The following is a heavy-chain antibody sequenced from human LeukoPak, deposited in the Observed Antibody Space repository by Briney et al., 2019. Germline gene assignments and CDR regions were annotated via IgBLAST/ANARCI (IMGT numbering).Heavy chain of an antibody. Sequence: GGSLRLSCAVSGFTFSGYYMSWIRQAPGKGLERVSYISSSGSIIYYGDSVKGRFTISRDNAKNSLYLQMNSLRAEDTAVYYCARPRSVAGPIDYWGQGTLVTVSS. CDR1: GFTFSGYY. J-gene: IGHJ4*02. CDR2: ISSSGSII. D-gene: IGHD6-19*01. CDR3: ARPRSVAGPIDY. V-gene: IGHV3-11*01.